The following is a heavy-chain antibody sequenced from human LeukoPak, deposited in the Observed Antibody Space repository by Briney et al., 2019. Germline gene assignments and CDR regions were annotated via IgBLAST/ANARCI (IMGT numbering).Heavy chain of an antibody. Sequence: QTGGSLRLSCAASGFTFSTHTMNWVRQAPGKGLEWVSSISSASSTIHYADSVEGRFTISRDNAKNSLFLQLNSLRAEDTAVYYCARGMYSSTWSNPYWYFDLWGRGTLVTVSS. CDR2: ISSASSTI. J-gene: IGHJ2*01. CDR3: ARGMYSSTWSNPYWYFDL. D-gene: IGHD6-13*01. CDR1: GFTFSTHT. V-gene: IGHV3-48*01.